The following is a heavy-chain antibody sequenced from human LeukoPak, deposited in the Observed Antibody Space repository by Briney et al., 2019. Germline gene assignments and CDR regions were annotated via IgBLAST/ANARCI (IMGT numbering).Heavy chain of an antibody. CDR2: IYYSGST. CDR1: GGSISSGGYY. CDR3: ARWVGGYSYGYDY. J-gene: IGHJ4*02. Sequence: PSETLSLTCTVSGGSISSGGYYWSWIRQHPGKGLEWIGYIYYSGSTYYNPSLKSRVTISVDTSKNQFSLKLTSVTAADTAVYYCARWVGGYSYGYDYWGQGTLVTVSS. D-gene: IGHD5-18*01. V-gene: IGHV4-30-4*08.